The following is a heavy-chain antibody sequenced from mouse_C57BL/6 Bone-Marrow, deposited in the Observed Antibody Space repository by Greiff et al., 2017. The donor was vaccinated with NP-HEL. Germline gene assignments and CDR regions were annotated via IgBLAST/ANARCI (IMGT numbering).Heavy chain of an antibody. Sequence: EVKLMESGPVLVKPGASVKMSCKASGYTFTDYYMNWVKQSHGKSLEWIGVINPYNGGTSYNQKFKGKATLTVDKSSSTAYMELNSLTSEDSAVYYCARYYAMDYWGQGTSVTVSS. V-gene: IGHV1-19*01. CDR3: ARYYAMDY. CDR1: GYTFTDYY. J-gene: IGHJ4*01. CDR2: INPYNGGT.